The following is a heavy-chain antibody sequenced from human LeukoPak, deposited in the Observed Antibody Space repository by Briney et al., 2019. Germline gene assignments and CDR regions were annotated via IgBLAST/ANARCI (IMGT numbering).Heavy chain of an antibody. CDR2: ISGSGGST. CDR1: GFTFSSYA. CDR3: PKATGQVVITTPYYFDY. Sequence: GGSLRLSCAASGFTFSSYAMSWVRQAPGKGLEWVSAISGSGGSTYYADSVKGRFTISRDNSKNTLYLQMNSLRAEDTAVYYCPKATGQVVITTPYYFDYWGQGTLVTVSS. D-gene: IGHD3-22*01. J-gene: IGHJ4*02. V-gene: IGHV3-23*01.